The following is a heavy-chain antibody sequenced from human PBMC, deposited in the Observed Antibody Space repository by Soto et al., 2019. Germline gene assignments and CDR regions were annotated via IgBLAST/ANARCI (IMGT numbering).Heavy chain of an antibody. D-gene: IGHD5-18*01. CDR3: AKDWDTAMVTTPLDY. CDR2: ISGNGSNK. V-gene: IGHV3-23*01. J-gene: IGHJ4*02. Sequence: GGSLRLSCAASGFTFSSCAMGWVRQAPGKGLEWVSGISGNGSNKYYADSAKGRFTISRDNSKNTLYLQMNSLRAEDTAVYYCAKDWDTAMVTTPLDYWGQGTLVTVSS. CDR1: GFTFSSCA.